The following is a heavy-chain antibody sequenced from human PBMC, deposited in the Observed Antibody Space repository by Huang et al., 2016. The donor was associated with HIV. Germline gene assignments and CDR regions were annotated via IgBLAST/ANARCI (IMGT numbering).Heavy chain of an antibody. D-gene: IGHD1-7*01. V-gene: IGHV3-7*01. CDR3: ATKTAAMDI. J-gene: IGHJ6*02. CDR2: IKKDESEK. Sequence: VESGGRLVQPGGSIRISCVGSTFTFGAYWLSWVRQSPGKGMEWVANIKKDESEKYYVESVKGRFNISRDNAKKVLFLEMNNVRVEDTATYYCATKTAAMDIWGQGTTVTVS. CDR1: TFTFGAYW.